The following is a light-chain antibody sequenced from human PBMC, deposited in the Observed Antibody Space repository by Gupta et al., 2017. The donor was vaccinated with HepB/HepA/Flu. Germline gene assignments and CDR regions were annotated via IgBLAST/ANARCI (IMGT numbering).Light chain of an antibody. V-gene: IGLV1-47*01. J-gene: IGLJ1*01. CDR1: TSNIVSNY. Sequence: QSVLTQPPSASGTPGQRVTISCSVNTSNIVSNYVYWYQQLPGTAPKLLISRKNQRPSGVPDRFSCSKSGTSASLAISGLQSEDEADYFCAAWDASLSGGYVFGAGTRVTV. CDR3: AAWDASLSGGYV. CDR2: RKN.